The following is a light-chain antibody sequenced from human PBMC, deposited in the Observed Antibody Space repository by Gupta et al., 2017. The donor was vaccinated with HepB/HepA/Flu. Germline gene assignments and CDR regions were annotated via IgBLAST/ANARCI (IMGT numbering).Light chain of an antibody. Sequence: SALPQPASVSGSPVQTITNTWTGTSSDVGGNSYVDCDRRHPGKPPKLMIFYVSNRRSGISNSFSGSKSGNTASTTTAGLQAEEAADYYCSSYDDTSTIVVFGGGTKLTVL. V-gene: IGLV2-14*03. CDR3: SSYDDTSTIVV. CDR2: YVS. CDR1: SSDVGGNSY. J-gene: IGLJ2*01.